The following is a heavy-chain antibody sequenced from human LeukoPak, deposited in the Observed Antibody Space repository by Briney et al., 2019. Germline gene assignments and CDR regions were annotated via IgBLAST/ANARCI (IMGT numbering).Heavy chain of an antibody. CDR3: ARRAVALNLDDAFDI. J-gene: IGHJ3*02. V-gene: IGHV5-51*01. D-gene: IGHD6-19*01. CDR1: GYSFTSYW. CDR2: IYPGDSDT. Sequence: GESLKISCKGSGYSFTSYWIGWVRQMPGKGLEWMGIIYPGDSDTRYSPSFQGQVTISADKSISTAYLQWSSLKASDTAMYYCARRAVALNLDDAFDIWGQGTMVTVSS.